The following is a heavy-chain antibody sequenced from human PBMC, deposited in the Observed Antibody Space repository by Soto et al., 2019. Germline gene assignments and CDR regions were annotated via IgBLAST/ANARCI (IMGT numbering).Heavy chain of an antibody. CDR3: ARDRPHAWLDP. J-gene: IGHJ5*02. CDR2: INPADGGT. CDR1: GYTLSDYY. V-gene: IGHV1-46*01. Sequence: QVQLVQSGAVLKEPGASVKVSCKASGYTLSDYYIQWVRQAPGQGLEWVAMINPADGGTRYAQMFQGRVTLPRDTSTSTVYMEVSSLRSEDTAFYYCARDRPHAWLDPWGQGTLVTVSS.